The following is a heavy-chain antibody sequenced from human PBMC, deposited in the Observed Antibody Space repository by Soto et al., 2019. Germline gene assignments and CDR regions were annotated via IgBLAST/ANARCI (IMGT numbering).Heavy chain of an antibody. CDR2: IYYSGST. V-gene: IGHV4-59*01. Sequence: SETLSLTCTVSGGSISSYYWSWIRQPPGKGLEWIGYIYYSGSTNYNPSLKSRVTISVDTSKNQCSLKLSSVTAADTAVYYCARDRGSRSYYDSSGYYPFSYWGQGTLVTVSS. J-gene: IGHJ4*02. CDR3: ARDRGSRSYYDSSGYYPFSY. D-gene: IGHD3-22*01. CDR1: GGSISSYY.